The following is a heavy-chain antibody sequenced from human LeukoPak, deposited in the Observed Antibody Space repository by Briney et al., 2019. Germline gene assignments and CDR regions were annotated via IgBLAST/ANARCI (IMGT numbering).Heavy chain of an antibody. V-gene: IGHV4-4*07. J-gene: IGHJ5*02. CDR2: IYTSGST. CDR1: GGSISSYY. D-gene: IGHD2-15*01. CDR3: ARDPPDTPGAPNWFDP. Sequence: SETLSLTCTVSGGSISSYYWSWIRQPAGKGLEWIGRIYTSGSTNYNPSLKNRVTMSVDTSKNQFSLKLSSVTAADTAVYYCARDPPDTPGAPNWFDPWGQGTLVTVSS.